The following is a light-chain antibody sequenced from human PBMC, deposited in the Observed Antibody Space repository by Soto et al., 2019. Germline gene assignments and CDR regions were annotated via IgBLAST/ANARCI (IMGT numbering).Light chain of an antibody. CDR3: QQYCSYPWT. CDR1: QSIGSH. CDR2: KAS. Sequence: DIQMTQSLSSLSASVGDRSTITCLASQSIGSHLDWFQQERGKAPKLLIYKASTLVSGVPSRFSGSGSGTDFTLTISCLQSEDFATYYCQQYCSYPWTFGQGTKVDI. V-gene: IGKV1-5*03. J-gene: IGKJ1*01.